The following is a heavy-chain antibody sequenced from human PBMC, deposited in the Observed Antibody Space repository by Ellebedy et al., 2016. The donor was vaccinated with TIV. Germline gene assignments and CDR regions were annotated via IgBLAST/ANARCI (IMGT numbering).Heavy chain of an antibody. CDR3: AREEERYGSGGSCHDAFDL. V-gene: IGHV1-18*01. CDR2: ISGYNGNT. CDR1: GYTFTSYG. J-gene: IGHJ3*01. Sequence: AASVKVSCKASGYTFTSYGLSWVRQAPGQGLEWMGWISGYNGNTNYAQKLQGRVTMTTDTSTSTGYMALRSLRSDDTAVYYCAREEERYGSGGSCHDAFDLWGQGTMVTVSS. D-gene: IGHD2-15*01.